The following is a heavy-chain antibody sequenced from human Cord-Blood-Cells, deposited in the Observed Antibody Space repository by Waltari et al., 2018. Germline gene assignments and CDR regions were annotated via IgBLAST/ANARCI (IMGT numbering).Heavy chain of an antibody. V-gene: IGHV4-39*07. Sequence: QLQLQESGPGLVKPSETLSLTCTVSGGSISSSSYYWGWIRQPPGKGLEWIGSSYYSGSTYSHPSLKSRVTISVDTSKNQFSLKLSSVTAADTAVYYCARHPWYFDLWGRGTLVTVSS. CDR2: SYYSGST. J-gene: IGHJ2*01. CDR3: ARHPWYFDL. CDR1: GGSISSSSYY.